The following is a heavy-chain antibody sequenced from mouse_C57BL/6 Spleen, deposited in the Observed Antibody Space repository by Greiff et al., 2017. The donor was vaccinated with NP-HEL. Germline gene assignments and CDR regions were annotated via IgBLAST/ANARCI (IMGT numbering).Heavy chain of an antibody. V-gene: IGHV1-5*01. Sequence: VQLQQSGTVLARPGASVKMSCKTSGYTFTSYWMHWVKQRPGQGLEWIGAIYPGNSDTSYNQKFQGKAKLTAVTSASTAYMQLSSLTNEDSAVYYCTRASHYYGYAMDYWGQGTSVTVSS. CDR3: TRASHYYGYAMDY. J-gene: IGHJ4*01. CDR2: IYPGNSDT. CDR1: GYTFTSYW. D-gene: IGHD1-2*01.